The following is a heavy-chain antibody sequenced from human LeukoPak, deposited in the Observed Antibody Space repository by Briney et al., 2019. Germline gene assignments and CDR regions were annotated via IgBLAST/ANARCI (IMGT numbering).Heavy chain of an antibody. CDR1: GFTFSSYW. Sequence: GGSLRLSCAASGFTFSSYWMSWVRQAPGKGLEWVANIKQDGSEKYYVDSVKGRFTISRDNAKNSLYLQMNSLRAEDTAVYYCARVAAIVVVPAAPLINWWFDPWGQGTLVTVSS. D-gene: IGHD2-2*01. J-gene: IGHJ5*02. CDR2: IKQDGSEK. V-gene: IGHV3-7*01. CDR3: ARVAAIVVVPAAPLINWWFDP.